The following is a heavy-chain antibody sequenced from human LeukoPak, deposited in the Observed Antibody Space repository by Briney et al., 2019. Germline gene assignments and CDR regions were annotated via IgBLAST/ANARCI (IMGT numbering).Heavy chain of an antibody. V-gene: IGHV4-30-4*01. D-gene: IGHD4-23*01. J-gene: IGHJ4*02. CDR3: ARDLLNEGNHLDY. Sequence: SETLSLTCAVSGGSISSSNWWSWVRQPPGKGLEWIGYIYYSGSTYYNPSLKSRVTISVDTSKNQFSLKLSSVTAADTAAYYCARDLLNEGNHLDYWGQGTLVTVSS. CDR1: GGSISSSNW. CDR2: IYYSGST.